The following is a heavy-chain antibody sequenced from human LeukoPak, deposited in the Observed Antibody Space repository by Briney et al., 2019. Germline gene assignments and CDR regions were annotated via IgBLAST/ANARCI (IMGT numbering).Heavy chain of an antibody. J-gene: IGHJ4*02. CDR2: ISSSGSPI. CDR1: GFTFSDYC. Sequence: GGSLRLSCAASGFTFSDYCMSWIRQAPGRGLEWVSYISSSGSPIYDADSVKGRFTISRDNAKNSLYLQMNSLRADDTAVYYCAREDYSDSSGLVDYWGQGTLVTVSS. CDR3: AREDYSDSSGLVDY. D-gene: IGHD3-22*01. V-gene: IGHV3-11*04.